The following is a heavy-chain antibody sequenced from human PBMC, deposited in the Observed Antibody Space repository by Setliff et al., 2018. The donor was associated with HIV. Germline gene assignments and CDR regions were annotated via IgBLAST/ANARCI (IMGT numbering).Heavy chain of an antibody. Sequence: GGSLRLSCATSGFAFSDYDFHWVRQVTGEGLEWVSAIGTGGDTYYADSAKGRFTISRDNAKKALYLQMNSLRAEDTGVYYCARDSDTTGDYYPFDPWGQGTLVTVSS. CDR1: GFAFSDYD. J-gene: IGHJ5*02. CDR2: IGTGGDT. V-gene: IGHV3-13*01. D-gene: IGHD3-22*01. CDR3: ARDSDTTGDYYPFDP.